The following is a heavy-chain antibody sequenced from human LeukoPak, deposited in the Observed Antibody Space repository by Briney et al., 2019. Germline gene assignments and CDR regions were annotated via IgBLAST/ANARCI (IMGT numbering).Heavy chain of an antibody. J-gene: IGHJ4*02. D-gene: IGHD6-19*01. CDR2: IKQDGSEK. V-gene: IGHV3-7*03. CDR1: GFTFDNYA. Sequence: GGSLRLSRAASGFTFDNYAMNWVRKAPGKGLEWVAKIKQDGSEKYYVDSVKGRFTISRDNAKNSLYLQMNSLRAEDTAVYYCARDRDWYSFDSWGQGTLVTVSS. CDR3: ARDRDWYSFDS.